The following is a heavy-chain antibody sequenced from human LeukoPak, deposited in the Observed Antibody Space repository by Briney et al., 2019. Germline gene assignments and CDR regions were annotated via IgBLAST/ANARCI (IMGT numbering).Heavy chain of an antibody. CDR2: IYYSGST. V-gene: IGHV4-31*01. J-gene: IGHJ6*02. Sequence: PSETLSLTCTVSGGSISSGGYSWRWVRQQGGKGLEWIEYIYYSGSTYYNPSLHSLLTLSVATSKNHFSLNLPSVTAADTAVYYCARDNPYCSSTSCYSYYYGMDVWGQGTTVTVSS. CDR1: GGSISSGGYS. CDR3: ARDNPYCSSTSCYSYYYGMDV. D-gene: IGHD2-2*02.